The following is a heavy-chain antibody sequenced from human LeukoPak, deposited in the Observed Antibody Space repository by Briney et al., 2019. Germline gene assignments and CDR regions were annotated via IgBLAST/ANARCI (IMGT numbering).Heavy chain of an antibody. J-gene: IGHJ4*02. CDR1: GGTFSSYA. V-gene: IGHV1-69*01. Sequence: GSSVKVSCKASGGTFSSYAISWVRQAPGQGLEWMGGIIPIFGTANYAQKFQGRVTITADESTSTAYMELSSLRSEDTAVYYCARQHDYGDYVSPYDYWGQGTLVTVSS. D-gene: IGHD4-17*01. CDR2: IIPIFGTA. CDR3: ARQHDYGDYVSPYDY.